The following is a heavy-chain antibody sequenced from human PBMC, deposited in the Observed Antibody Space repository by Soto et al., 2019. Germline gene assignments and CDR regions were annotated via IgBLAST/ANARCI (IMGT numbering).Heavy chain of an antibody. CDR3: AKGNTSGWYFFDY. CDR1: GFTFSAYA. J-gene: IGHJ4*02. Sequence: GGSLRLSCAASGFTFSAYAMSWVRQAPGKGLEWVSGISGTGRSTFYADSVKDRFTISRDNPKNTVYLQMTSLRAEDTAVYYCAKGNTSGWYFFDYWGQGTLVTVSS. CDR2: ISGTGRST. D-gene: IGHD6-19*01. V-gene: IGHV3-23*01.